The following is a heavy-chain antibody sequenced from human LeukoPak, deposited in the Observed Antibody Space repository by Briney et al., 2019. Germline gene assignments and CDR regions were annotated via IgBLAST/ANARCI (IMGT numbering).Heavy chain of an antibody. CDR2: IYPADSDI. V-gene: IGHV5-51*01. Sequence: GESLKISCKGSGYIINNYWIGWVRQMPGKGQEWMGIIYPADSDIRYSPSFQGQVTISADKSISTAYLQWSSLKASDTAMYYCARQEYCSGGSCYTWFDPWGQGTLVTVSS. J-gene: IGHJ5*02. CDR1: GYIINNYW. D-gene: IGHD2-15*01. CDR3: ARQEYCSGGSCYTWFDP.